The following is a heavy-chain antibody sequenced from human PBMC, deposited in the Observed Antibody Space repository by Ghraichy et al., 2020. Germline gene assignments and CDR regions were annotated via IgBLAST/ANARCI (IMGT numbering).Heavy chain of an antibody. CDR1: GFSFSNYG. CDR2: ISYDGSNQ. D-gene: IGHD6-6*01. Sequence: GGSLRLSCAASGFSFSNYGMHWVRQAPGKGLEWVATISYDGSNQHYADSVKGRFTISRDNSKNTLYLQMNSLRPEDTALYYCAEDESSKGKYSYYFMDVWGKGTTVTVSS. J-gene: IGHJ6*03. V-gene: IGHV3-30*18. CDR3: AEDESSKGKYSYYFMDV.